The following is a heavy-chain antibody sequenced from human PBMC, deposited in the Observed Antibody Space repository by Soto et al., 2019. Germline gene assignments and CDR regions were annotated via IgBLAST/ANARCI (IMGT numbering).Heavy chain of an antibody. Sequence: QVQLVQSGAAVSKPGSSVKVSCKASGGTFGICAIGWVRQAPGQGLEWMGGIIPAFGTTKNAQKFQDRVDMTADESTNTVYMELRGLRFDDTAVYYCARVPTQMLYGPTHNRMDVWGQGTTLIVSS. CDR2: IIPAFGTT. CDR1: GGTFGICA. D-gene: IGHD2-2*02. J-gene: IGHJ6*02. V-gene: IGHV1-69*01. CDR3: ARVPTQMLYGPTHNRMDV.